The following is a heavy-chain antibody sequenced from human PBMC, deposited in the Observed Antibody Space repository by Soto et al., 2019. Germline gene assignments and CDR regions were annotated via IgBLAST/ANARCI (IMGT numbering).Heavy chain of an antibody. CDR1: VYGFTSYC. D-gene: IGHD3-10*01. CDR2: IYPDDSYI. J-gene: IGHJ4*02. V-gene: IGHV5-51*01. CDR3: ARLRTQLGDFRSFDY. Sequence: PXASLKICCQYSVYGFTSYCIAWVLQMAGKGLEWMGVIYPDDSYIRYSPSFQGQVTISADESTSTAYLQWDNLKASDTAIYYCARLRTQLGDFRSFDYWGQGTLVIVSS.